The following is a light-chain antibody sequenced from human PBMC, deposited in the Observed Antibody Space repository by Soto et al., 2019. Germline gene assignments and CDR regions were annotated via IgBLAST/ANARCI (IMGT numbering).Light chain of an antibody. CDR1: QSVSSSY. Sequence: EIVLTQSPGTLSLSPGERATLSCRASQSVSSSYLAGYQQKPGQAPRLLIYGASNRPTGIPDRFSGSGSGTDFTITISRLEHEDFAVYYCQQYGSSPYTFGQGTKLEIK. V-gene: IGKV3-20*01. CDR2: GAS. J-gene: IGKJ2*01. CDR3: QQYGSSPYT.